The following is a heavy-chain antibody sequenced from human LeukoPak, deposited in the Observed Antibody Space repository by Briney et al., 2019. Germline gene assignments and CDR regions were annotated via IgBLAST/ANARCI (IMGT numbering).Heavy chain of an antibody. CDR1: AYKFSNYW. D-gene: IGHD1-1*01. V-gene: IGHV5-51*01. CDR2: IYPDDSDT. CDR3: ARRDTTYFGY. J-gene: IGHJ4*02. Sequence: GESLKISCKGAAYKFSNYWIAWVRQMPGEDLEWMGIIYPDDSDTRYSPSFQGQVTISADKSISTAYLQWTSLKASDTAIYYCARRDTTYFGYWGQGSLVTVSS.